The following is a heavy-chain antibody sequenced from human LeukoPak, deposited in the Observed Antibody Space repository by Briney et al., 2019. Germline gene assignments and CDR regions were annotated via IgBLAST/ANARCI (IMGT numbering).Heavy chain of an antibody. J-gene: IGHJ3*02. D-gene: IGHD3-16*01. V-gene: IGHV3-66*01. CDR1: GFTVSSNY. Sequence: GGSLRLSCAASGFTVSSNYMSWVRQAPGKGLEWVAVIYSGGSTYYADSVKGRFTISRDNSKNTLYLQMNSLRAEDTAVYYCARGRITFGGVTSLGAFDIWGQGTMVTVSS. CDR3: ARGRITFGGVTSLGAFDI. CDR2: IYSGGST.